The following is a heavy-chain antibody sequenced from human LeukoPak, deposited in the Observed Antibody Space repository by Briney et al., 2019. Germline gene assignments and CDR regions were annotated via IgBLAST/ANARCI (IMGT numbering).Heavy chain of an antibody. D-gene: IGHD5-18*01. CDR3: ARVLGYSYGWNY. J-gene: IGHJ4*02. V-gene: IGHV5-10-1*01. CDR1: GYKFTSYW. CDR2: IDPSDSYT. Sequence: GESLRISCKGSGYKFTSYWINWVRQMPGKGLEWMGRIDPSDSYTMYSPSFQGHVTISADKSISTAYLRWSSLKASDSAMYYCARVLGYSYGWNYWGQGTLAPVSS.